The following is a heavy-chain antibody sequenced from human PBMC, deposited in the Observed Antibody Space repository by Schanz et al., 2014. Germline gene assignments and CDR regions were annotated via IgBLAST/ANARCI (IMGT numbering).Heavy chain of an antibody. Sequence: QVQLVESGGGVVQPGRSLRLSCAVSGVSFRTYNMHWVRQAPGKGLEWVAVISNDGTKRYYSDSVRGRFTISRDNSNNTLSLQMNSLRTEDTAVYFCAKSYDTSGYSGFDYWGQGTLVTVSS. CDR2: ISNDGTKR. D-gene: IGHD3-22*01. CDR3: AKSYDTSGYSGFDY. J-gene: IGHJ4*02. CDR1: GVSFRTYN. V-gene: IGHV3-30*18.